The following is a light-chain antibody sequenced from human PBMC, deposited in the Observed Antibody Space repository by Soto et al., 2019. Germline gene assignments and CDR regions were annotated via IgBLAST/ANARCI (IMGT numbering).Light chain of an antibody. CDR2: GAS. J-gene: IGKJ1*01. Sequence: EIVLTQSPCTLSLSPGERATLSCRASQSVTSSYLAWYQQKPGQAPRLLIYGASSRATGIPDRFSGSGSGTDFTLTISSLEPEDFAVYYCQQYGSSPNTFGQGTKVEIK. CDR3: QQYGSSPNT. V-gene: IGKV3-20*01. CDR1: QSVTSSY.